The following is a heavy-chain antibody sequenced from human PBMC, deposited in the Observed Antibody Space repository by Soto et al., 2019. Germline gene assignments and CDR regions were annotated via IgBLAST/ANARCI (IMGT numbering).Heavy chain of an antibody. CDR2: ISGSDGKT. V-gene: IGHV3-23*01. CDR3: AKWSYLDY. CDR1: GFSFASFA. J-gene: IGHJ4*02. D-gene: IGHD3-3*01. Sequence: XGSLRLSCTTSGFSFASFAMTWVRQAPGKGLEWVATISGSDGKTYYADSVKGRFPISRDTSRNTLYLQMNSLRADDTAIYYCAKWSYLDYWGQGNRVTVSS.